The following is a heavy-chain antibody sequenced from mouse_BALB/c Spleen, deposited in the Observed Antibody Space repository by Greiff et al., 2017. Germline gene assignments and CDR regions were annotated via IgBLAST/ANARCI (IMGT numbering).Heavy chain of an antibody. CDR2: IYPGDGDT. CDR1: GYAFSSYW. Sequence: LVESGAELVRPGSSVKISCKASGYAFSSYWMNWVKQRPGQGLEWIGQIYPGDGDTNYNGKFKGKATLTADKSSSTAYMQLSSLTSEDSAVYFCARRGDSSGYDAMDYWGQGTSVTVSS. V-gene: IGHV1-80*01. J-gene: IGHJ4*01. CDR3: ARRGDSSGYDAMDY. D-gene: IGHD3-2*01.